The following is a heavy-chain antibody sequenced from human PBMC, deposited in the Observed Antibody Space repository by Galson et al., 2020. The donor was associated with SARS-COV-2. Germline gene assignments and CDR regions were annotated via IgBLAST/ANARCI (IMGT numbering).Heavy chain of an antibody. D-gene: IGHD3-9*01. Sequence: ASVTVSCKASGYTLPSYGLRWVRQAPGQGLEWMGWLSAYNGNPNYAQTLQGRVTMTTDTSPSTAYMELRSLRSDDTAVYCCARGYESLTGYLQLWGQGTLVTVSS. J-gene: IGHJ1*01. V-gene: IGHV1-18*01. CDR3: ARGYESLTGYLQL. CDR1: GYTLPSYG. CDR2: LSAYNGNP.